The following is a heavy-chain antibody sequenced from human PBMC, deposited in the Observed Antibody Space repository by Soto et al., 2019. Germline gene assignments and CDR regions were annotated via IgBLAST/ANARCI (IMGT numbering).Heavy chain of an antibody. V-gene: IGHV3-33*01. CDR2: IWYDGSNK. J-gene: IGHJ4*02. CDR3: ARDFGDGYVFTPYFDY. CDR1: GFTFSSYG. D-gene: IGHD2-21*02. Sequence: QVQLVESGGGVVQPGRSLRLSCAASGFTFSSYGMHWVRHAPGKGLEWVAVIWYDGSNKYYADSVKGRFTISRDNSKNTLYLQMNSLRAEDTAVSSCARDFGDGYVFTPYFDYWGQGTLVTVSS.